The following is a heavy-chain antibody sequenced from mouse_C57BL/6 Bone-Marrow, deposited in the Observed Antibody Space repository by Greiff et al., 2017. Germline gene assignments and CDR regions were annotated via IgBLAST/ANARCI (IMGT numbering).Heavy chain of an antibody. D-gene: IGHD2-5*01. CDR2: IYPGGGYT. Sequence: VQLQQSGAELVRPGTSVKMSCKASGYTFTNYWIGWAKQRPGHGLEWIGDIYPGGGYTNYNEKFKGKATLTADKSSSTAYMQFSSLTSEDSAIYYCTTYYSNDALSMDYWGQGTSVTVSS. V-gene: IGHV1-63*01. CDR3: TTYYSNDALSMDY. J-gene: IGHJ4*01. CDR1: GYTFTNYW.